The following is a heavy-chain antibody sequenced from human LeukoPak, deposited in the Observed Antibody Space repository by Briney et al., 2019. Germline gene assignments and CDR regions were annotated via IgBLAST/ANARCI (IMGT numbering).Heavy chain of an antibody. CDR3: ARGFFGDSSGYYRFDY. CDR1: GFTFSSYA. V-gene: IGHV3-30*04. CDR2: ISYGGSNK. D-gene: IGHD3-22*01. J-gene: IGHJ4*02. Sequence: PGRSLRLSCAASGFTFSSYAMHWVRHAPGMGLEWVAVISYGGSNKYYADSVKGRFTISRDNSKNTLYLQMNSLRAEDTAVYYCARGFFGDSSGYYRFDYWGQGTLVTVSS.